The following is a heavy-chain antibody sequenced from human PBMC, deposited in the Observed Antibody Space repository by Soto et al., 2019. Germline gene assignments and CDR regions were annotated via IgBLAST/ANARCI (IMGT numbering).Heavy chain of an antibody. D-gene: IGHD2-2*01. CDR2: IIPIFGTT. CDR1: GGTFSSYA. CDR3: ARYSSSIDY. Sequence: VQLMQSGAEVKQPGSSVKVSCKASGGTFSSYAISWVRQAPGQGLEWMGGIIPIFGTTNYAQKFRGRVTITADESTSTAYMELSSLRSDDTAVYYCARYSSSIDYWGQGTLVTVSS. J-gene: IGHJ4*02. V-gene: IGHV1-69*01.